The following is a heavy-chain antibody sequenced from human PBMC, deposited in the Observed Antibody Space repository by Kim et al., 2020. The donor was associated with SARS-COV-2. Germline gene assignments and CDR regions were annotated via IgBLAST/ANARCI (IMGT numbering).Heavy chain of an antibody. Sequence: NPTTKSRVTIAVDTSKNQFALKLSSVTAAETAVYYCARGGITWYYYYMDVWGKGTTVTVSS. CDR3: ARGGITWYYYYMDV. V-gene: IGHV4-59*09. D-gene: IGHD1-20*01. J-gene: IGHJ6*03.